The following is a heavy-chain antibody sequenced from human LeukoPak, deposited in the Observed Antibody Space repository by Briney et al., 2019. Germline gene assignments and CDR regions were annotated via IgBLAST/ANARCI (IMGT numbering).Heavy chain of an antibody. CDR3: AKGGPTGSNYFDF. Sequence: GGSLRLSCVASGFTFSSYAMSWVRQAPGKGLEWVSVISGSGYYSYYADSVKGRFTVSRDNSKTTLYLQMNSLRADDTAVYYCAKGGPTGSNYFDFWGQGTLVTVSS. CDR1: GFTFSSYA. D-gene: IGHD1-26*01. CDR2: ISGSGYYS. J-gene: IGHJ4*02. V-gene: IGHV3-23*01.